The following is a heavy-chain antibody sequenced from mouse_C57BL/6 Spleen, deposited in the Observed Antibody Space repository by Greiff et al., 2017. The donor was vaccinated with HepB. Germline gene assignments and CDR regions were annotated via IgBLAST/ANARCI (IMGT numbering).Heavy chain of an antibody. V-gene: IGHV5-17*01. CDR2: ISSGSSTI. J-gene: IGHJ4*01. Sequence: EVKLMESGGGLVKPGGSLKLSCAASGFTFSDYGMHWVRQAPEKGLEWVAYISSGSSTIYYADTVKGRFTISRDNAKNTLFLQMTSLRSEDTAMYYCARPGRLLPYYYAMDDWGQGTSVTVSS. D-gene: IGHD2-3*01. CDR3: ARPGRLLPYYYAMDD. CDR1: GFTFSDYG.